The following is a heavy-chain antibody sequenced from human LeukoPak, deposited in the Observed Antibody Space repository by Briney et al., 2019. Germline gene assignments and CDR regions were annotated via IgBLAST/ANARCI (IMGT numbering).Heavy chain of an antibody. CDR3: ARRGYCSSTSCYLGWFDP. CDR2: IYHSGST. Sequence: SETLSLTCAVSGYFISSGYYWGWIRQPPGKGLEWIGSIYHSGSTYYNPSLKSRVTISVDTSKNQFSLKLSSVTAADTAVYYCARRGYCSSTSCYLGWFDPWGQGTLVTVSS. V-gene: IGHV4-38-2*01. D-gene: IGHD2-2*01. J-gene: IGHJ5*02. CDR1: GYFISSGYY.